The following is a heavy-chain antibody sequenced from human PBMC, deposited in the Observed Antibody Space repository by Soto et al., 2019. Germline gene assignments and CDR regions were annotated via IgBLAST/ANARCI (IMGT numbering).Heavy chain of an antibody. CDR1: GYSINSGYY. CDR3: ARVVTIFGVVIDWFDP. J-gene: IGHJ5*02. V-gene: IGHV4-38-2*01. CDR2: IYHSGST. D-gene: IGHD3-3*01. Sequence: SSETLSLTCAVSGYSINSGYYWGWIRQPPGKGLEWIGSIYHSGSTYYNPSLKSRVTISVDTSKNQFSLKLSSVTAADTAVYYCARVVTIFGVVIDWFDPWGQGTLVTVSS.